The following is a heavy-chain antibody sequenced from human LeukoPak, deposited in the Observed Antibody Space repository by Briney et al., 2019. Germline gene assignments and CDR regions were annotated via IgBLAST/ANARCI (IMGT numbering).Heavy chain of an antibody. CDR1: GFTFSDFA. Sequence: GGSLRLSCAASGFTFSDFAMAWVRQAPGKGLEWVSTVSNSGGSKYHADSVKGRFTISRDNSQNTLFLQMNSLRGEDTAVYYCAKDGLSGYNFDYWGQGTLVSVSS. D-gene: IGHD5-24*01. CDR2: VSNSGGSK. J-gene: IGHJ4*02. CDR3: AKDGLSGYNFDY. V-gene: IGHV3-23*01.